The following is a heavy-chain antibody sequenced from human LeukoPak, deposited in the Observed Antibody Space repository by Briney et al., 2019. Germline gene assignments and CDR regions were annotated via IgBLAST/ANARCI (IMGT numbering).Heavy chain of an antibody. Sequence: GGSLRLSCAASGFTFRSYGMHWVRQAPGKGLEWVAVIWYDGSNKYYADSVKVRFTISRDNSNNPLYLQMISLRAEDTAVYYGAGSNYGDYGYYDGMDVLVQGTTVTGSS. J-gene: IGHJ6*02. CDR1: GFTFRSYG. CDR2: IWYDGSNK. D-gene: IGHD4-17*01. CDR3: AGSNYGDYGYYDGMDV. V-gene: IGHV3-33*01.